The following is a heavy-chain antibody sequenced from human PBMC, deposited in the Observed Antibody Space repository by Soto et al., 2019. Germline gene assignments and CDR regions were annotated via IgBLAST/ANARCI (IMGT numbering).Heavy chain of an antibody. J-gene: IGHJ4*02. CDR2: ISSISDTI. CDR3: ARDRCSSGCRFDY. D-gene: IGHD6-19*01. Sequence: EVQLVESGGGLVQPGGSLRLSCAASGFTFSSYSMNWVRQAPGKGLEWVSYISSISDTIYYADSVKGRFTISRDNAKNSLYLQMSGVRAEDTAVYYCARDRCSSGCRFDYWGQGTLVTVSS. CDR1: GFTFSSYS. V-gene: IGHV3-48*01.